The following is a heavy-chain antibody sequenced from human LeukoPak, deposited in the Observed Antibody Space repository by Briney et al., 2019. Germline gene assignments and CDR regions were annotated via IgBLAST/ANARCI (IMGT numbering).Heavy chain of an antibody. CDR3: ARDLDGSGSYYNY. J-gene: IGHJ4*02. CDR1: GYTFTSYD. CDR2: MNPNSGNT. Sequence: ASVKVSCKASGYTFTSYDINWVRQAAGQGLEWMGWMNPNSGNTGYAQKFQGRVTITRNTSISTAYMELSSLRSEDTAVYYWARDLDGSGSYYNYWGQGTLVTVSS. V-gene: IGHV1-8*03. D-gene: IGHD3-10*01.